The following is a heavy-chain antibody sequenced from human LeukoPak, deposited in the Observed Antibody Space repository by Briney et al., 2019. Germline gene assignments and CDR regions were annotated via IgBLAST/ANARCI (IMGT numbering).Heavy chain of an antibody. J-gene: IGHJ4*02. CDR2: IYYSGRT. D-gene: IGHD4-17*01. Sequence: SETLSLTCTVSGGSISSTSYYWGWIRQPPGKGLEWIGSIYYSGRTYYNPSLKSRVTISVDTSKKQFSLKLSSVTAADTAVYYCARQMNTVTADYWGQGTLVTVSS. CDR3: ARQMNTVTADY. CDR1: GGSISSTSYY. V-gene: IGHV4-39*01.